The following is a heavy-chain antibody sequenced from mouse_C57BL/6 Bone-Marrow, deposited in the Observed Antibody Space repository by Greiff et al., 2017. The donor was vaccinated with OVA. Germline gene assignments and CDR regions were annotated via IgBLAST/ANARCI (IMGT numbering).Heavy chain of an antibody. Sequence: QVQLQQSGAELVKPGASVKLSCKASGYTFTSYWMHWVKQRPGQGLEWIGIIHPNSGSTNYNEKFKSKATLTADKSSSTAYMQLSSLTSEDSAVYYCVRKNPAGYFDVWGTGTTVTVSS. CDR3: VRKNPAGYFDV. J-gene: IGHJ1*03. CDR1: GYTFTSYW. CDR2: IHPNSGST. V-gene: IGHV1-64*01.